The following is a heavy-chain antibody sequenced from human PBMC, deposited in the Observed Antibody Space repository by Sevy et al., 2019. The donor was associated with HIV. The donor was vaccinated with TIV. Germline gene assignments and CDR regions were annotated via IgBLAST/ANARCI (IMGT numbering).Heavy chain of an antibody. D-gene: IGHD3-22*01. J-gene: IGHJ3*02. Sequence: GGSLRLPFAASGFTFSRYGMHWVRQAPGKGLEWVAVIWNDRGNKHYADSVKGRFTISRDNSKNTLYLQMNSLRAEDTAVYYCASLPNNYYDSSGSSGDDAFDIWGQGTMVTVSS. CDR1: GFTFSRYG. V-gene: IGHV3-33*01. CDR3: ASLPNNYYDSSGSSGDDAFDI. CDR2: IWNDRGNK.